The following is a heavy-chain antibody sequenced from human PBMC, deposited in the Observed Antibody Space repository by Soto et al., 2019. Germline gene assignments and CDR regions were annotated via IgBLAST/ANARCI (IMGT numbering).Heavy chain of an antibody. V-gene: IGHV3-23*01. CDR3: AKSHVTGGYYFYYGMDV. D-gene: IGHD3-10*01. CDR1: GFTFSSYA. J-gene: IGHJ6*02. CDR2: ISGSGGST. Sequence: GGSLRLSCAASGFTFSSYAINWVRQAPGKGLEWVSAISGSGGSTYYADSVKGRFTISRDNSKNTLYLQMNSLRAEDTAVYYCAKSHVTGGYYFYYGMDVWGQGTTGHRLL.